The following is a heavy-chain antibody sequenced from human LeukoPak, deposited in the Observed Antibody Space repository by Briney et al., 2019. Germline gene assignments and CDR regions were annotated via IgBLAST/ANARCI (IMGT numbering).Heavy chain of an antibody. CDR3: ARDGASTGIAAAETDY. D-gene: IGHD6-13*01. J-gene: IGHJ4*02. CDR1: GLTFSSYS. Sequence: GGSLRLSCAASGLTFSSYSMNWVRQAPGKGLEWVSSISSSSSYTYYADSVKGRFTISRDNAKNSLYLQMNSLRAEDTAVYYCARDGASTGIAAAETDYWGQGTLVTVSS. CDR2: ISSSSSYT. V-gene: IGHV3-21*01.